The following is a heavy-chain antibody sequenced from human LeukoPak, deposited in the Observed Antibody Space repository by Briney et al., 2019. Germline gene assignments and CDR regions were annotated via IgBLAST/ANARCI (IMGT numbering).Heavy chain of an antibody. J-gene: IGHJ4*02. V-gene: IGHV3-23*01. CDR1: GFTFSSYA. CDR2: ISDSGGST. D-gene: IGHD6-19*01. CDR3: AKLIAVAGTDDY. Sequence: GGSLRLSRAASGFTFSSYAMSWVRQAPWKGLEWVSAISDSGGSTYYADSVKGRFTISRDNSKNTLYLQMNSLRAEDTAVYYCAKLIAVAGTDDYWGQGTLVTVSS.